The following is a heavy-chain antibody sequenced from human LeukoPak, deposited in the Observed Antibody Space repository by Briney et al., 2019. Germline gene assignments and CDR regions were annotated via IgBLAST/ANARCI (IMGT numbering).Heavy chain of an antibody. CDR2: ISSSRSYI. CDR1: GFTFSSYS. J-gene: IGHJ4*02. D-gene: IGHD6-19*01. V-gene: IGHV3-21*01. Sequence: GRSLRLACAPSGFTFSSYSMSWVRQAPGKGLEWVSSISSSRSYIYYADSVKGRFNISRDNAKNSLYLQMNSLRAEDTAVYYCARDFGGIAVADNFDYWGQGTLVTVSS. CDR3: ARDFGGIAVADNFDY.